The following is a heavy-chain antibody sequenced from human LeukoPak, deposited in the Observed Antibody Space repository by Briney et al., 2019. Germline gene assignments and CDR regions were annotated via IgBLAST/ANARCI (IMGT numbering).Heavy chain of an antibody. V-gene: IGHV4-4*07. D-gene: IGHD3-10*01. CDR2: IYTSGST. CDR1: GGSISSYY. J-gene: IGHJ6*02. Sequence: PSETLSLTCTVSGGSISSYYWSWIRQPAGKGLEWIGRIYTSGSTNYNPSLKSRATMSVDTSKNQFSLKLSSVTAADTAVYHCARGPYVWFGEALDGYYYYGMDVWGQGTTVTVSS. CDR3: ARGPYVWFGEALDGYYYYGMDV.